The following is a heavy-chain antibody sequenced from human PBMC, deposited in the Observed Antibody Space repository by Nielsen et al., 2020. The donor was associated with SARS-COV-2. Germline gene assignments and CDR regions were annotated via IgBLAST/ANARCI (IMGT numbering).Heavy chain of an antibody. CDR3: ARIQGYYYGSGSYYNPPNGWFDP. CDR1: GYTFTSYD. D-gene: IGHD3-10*01. Sequence: ASVKVSCKASGYTFTSYDINWVRQATGQGLEWMGWMNPNSGNTGYAQKFQGRVTMTRNTSISTAYMELSSLRSDDTAVYYCARIQGYYYGSGSYYNPPNGWFDPWGQGTLVTVSS. J-gene: IGHJ5*02. CDR2: MNPNSGNT. V-gene: IGHV1-8*01.